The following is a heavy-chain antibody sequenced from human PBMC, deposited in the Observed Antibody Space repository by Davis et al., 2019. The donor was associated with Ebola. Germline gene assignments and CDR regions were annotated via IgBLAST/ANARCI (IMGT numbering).Heavy chain of an antibody. CDR3: ASRTSTMVRGVIHY. J-gene: IGHJ4*02. CDR1: GGSISSGGYS. V-gene: IGHV4-30-2*01. CDR2: IYHSGST. D-gene: IGHD3-10*01. Sequence: MPSETLSLTCAVSGGSISSGGYSWSWIRQPPGKGLEWIGYIYHSGSTYYNPSLKSRVTISVDRSKNQFSLKLSSVTAADTAVYYCASRTSTMVRGVIHYWGQGTLVTVSS.